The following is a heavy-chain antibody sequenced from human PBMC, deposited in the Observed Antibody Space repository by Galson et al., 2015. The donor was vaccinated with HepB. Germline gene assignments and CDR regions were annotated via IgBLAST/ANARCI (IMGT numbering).Heavy chain of an antibody. CDR2: ISGNSNFT. CDR3: ARQVRPGLGATAY. D-gene: IGHD1-26*01. J-gene: IGHJ4*02. Sequence: SLRLSCAPSGFTFSSYNMNWVRQAPGKGLQWVSYISGNSNFTDYAGSVKGRFTISRDNAKNSLFLQMNSLRVEDTAVYYCARQVRPGLGATAYWGQGTLVTVSS. V-gene: IGHV3-21*05. CDR1: GFTFSSYN.